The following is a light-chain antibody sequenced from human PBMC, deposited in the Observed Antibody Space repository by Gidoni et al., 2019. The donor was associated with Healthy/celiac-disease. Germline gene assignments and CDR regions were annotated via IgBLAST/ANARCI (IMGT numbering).Light chain of an antibody. CDR1: QSVSSS. J-gene: IGKJ4*01. V-gene: IGKV3-11*01. CDR3: QQRNNWPLT. CDR2: DAS. Sequence: EIVLTQSPATLSLSPGERATLSCRASQSVSSSLAWYQQKPGQAPRLLIYDASNRAPGIPARFGGSGSGTDFTLTISSLEPEDFVVYYCQQRNNWPLTFGGGTKVEIK.